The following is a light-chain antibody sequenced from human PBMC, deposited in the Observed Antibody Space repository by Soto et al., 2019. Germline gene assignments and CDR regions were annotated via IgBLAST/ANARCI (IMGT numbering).Light chain of an antibody. Sequence: QSALTQPASVSGSPGQSITISCTGTSSDVGAYIYVSWYQHQPGKAPKLMIYEVSNRPSGVSNRFSGSKSGNTASLTISGLQAEDEADYYCSSYTSSSTLYVFGTGTKADRP. J-gene: IGLJ1*01. CDR2: EVS. CDR3: SSYTSSSTLYV. V-gene: IGLV2-14*01. CDR1: SSDVGAYIY.